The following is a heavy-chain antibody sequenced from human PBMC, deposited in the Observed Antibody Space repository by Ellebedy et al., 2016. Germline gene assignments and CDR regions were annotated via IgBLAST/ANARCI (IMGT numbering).Heavy chain of an antibody. CDR1: GFTLSSYG. CDR2: IWYDGNNK. V-gene: IGHV3-33*01. CDR3: ARDMGEYSSPSFYLDY. J-gene: IGHJ4*02. Sequence: GGSLRLSXAASGFTLSSYGIHWVRQAPGKGLEWVAVIWYDGNNKYFADSVKGRFTISRDVSKNTLSLQMNSLRAEDTALYYCARDMGEYSSPSFYLDYWGQGTLVTVSS. D-gene: IGHD6-13*01.